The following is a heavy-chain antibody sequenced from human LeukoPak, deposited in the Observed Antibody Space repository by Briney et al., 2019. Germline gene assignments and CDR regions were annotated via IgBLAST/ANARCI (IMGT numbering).Heavy chain of an antibody. D-gene: IGHD3-10*01. CDR3: ARGLLWLTMVWGVNHWFDP. V-gene: IGHV4-30-4*01. CDR1: GGSISSDNYQ. Sequence: SETLSLTCTVSGGSISSDNYQWSWIRQPPGKGLEWIGYINYSGSTYYNPSLKSRVTISVDMSKNQFSLKLSSVTAADTAVYYCARGLLWLTMVWGVNHWFDPWGQGTLVTVSS. J-gene: IGHJ5*02. CDR2: INYSGST.